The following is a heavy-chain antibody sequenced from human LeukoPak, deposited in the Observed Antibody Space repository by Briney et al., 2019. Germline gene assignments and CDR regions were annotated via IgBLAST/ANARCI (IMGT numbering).Heavy chain of an antibody. Sequence: GESLKISCKGSGYTFTRHWIGWVRQMPGKGLEWMGIIYPGDSESKYRPSLQGQVTISVDKSINTAYLQWSSLKASDTAIYYCARIEGSTFDYWGQGTLVTVSS. CDR2: IYPGDSES. CDR3: ARIEGSTFDY. V-gene: IGHV5-51*01. J-gene: IGHJ4*02. CDR1: GYTFTRHW.